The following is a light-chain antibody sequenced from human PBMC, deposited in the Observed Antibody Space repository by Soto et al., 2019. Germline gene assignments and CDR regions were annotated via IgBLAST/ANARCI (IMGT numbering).Light chain of an antibody. CDR3: GTWDFSLSPRYV. CDR1: SSNIAINY. J-gene: IGLJ1*01. Sequence: QAVVTQPPSVSAAPRQRVTISCSGSSSNIAINYVSWYQQLPGTAPKLLIYDNNQRPSGIPDRFSASKSGTSATLAITGLQTGDEADYYCGTWDFSLSPRYVFGTGTKLTVL. CDR2: DNN. V-gene: IGLV1-51*01.